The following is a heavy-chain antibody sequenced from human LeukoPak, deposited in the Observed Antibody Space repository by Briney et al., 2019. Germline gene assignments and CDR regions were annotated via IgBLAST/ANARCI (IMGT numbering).Heavy chain of an antibody. D-gene: IGHD3-10*01. V-gene: IGHV3-23*01. Sequence: GGSLRLSCAASGFTFSSYAMSWVRQAPGKRLEWVSAISGGGGTTYYADSVKGRFTISRDNSKNTLFLQMNSLRAEDTAVYYCARNGESMVRGPRYFDYWGQGTLVTVSS. J-gene: IGHJ4*02. CDR3: ARNGESMVRGPRYFDY. CDR1: GFTFSSYA. CDR2: ISGGGGTT.